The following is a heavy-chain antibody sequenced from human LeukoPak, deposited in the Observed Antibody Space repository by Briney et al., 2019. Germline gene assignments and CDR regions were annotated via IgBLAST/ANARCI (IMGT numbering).Heavy chain of an antibody. D-gene: IGHD2-2*01. CDR2: ISAYNGNT. CDR3: ARGSCSSTSCHDFDY. Sequence: ASVKVSCKASGYTFTNYGINWVRQAPGQGLEWMGWISAYNGNTNYAQKLQGRVTMTTDTSTSTAYMELRSLRSDDTAVYYCARGSCSSTSCHDFDYWGQGTLVTVSS. J-gene: IGHJ4*02. CDR1: GYTFTNYG. V-gene: IGHV1-18*01.